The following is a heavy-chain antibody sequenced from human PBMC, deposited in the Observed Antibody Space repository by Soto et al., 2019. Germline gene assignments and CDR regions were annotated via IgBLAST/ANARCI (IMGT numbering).Heavy chain of an antibody. CDR3: AKGRGGSGSLTPRVDV. V-gene: IGHV3-23*01. CDR1: GFTFNNYA. Sequence: EVQLLESGGGLVQPGGSLRLSCAASGFTFNNYAMTWVRQAPGKGLEWVSAISGGGDTTSYADSVKGRFTVSRDGSKNTLYLQMSSLRAEDTAPYYCAKGRGGSGSLTPRVDVWGQGTLVTVS. D-gene: IGHD3-10*01. CDR2: ISGGGDTT. J-gene: IGHJ4*02.